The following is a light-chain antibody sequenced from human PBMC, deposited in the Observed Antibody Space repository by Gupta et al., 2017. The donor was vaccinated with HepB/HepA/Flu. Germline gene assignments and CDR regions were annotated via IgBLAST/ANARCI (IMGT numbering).Light chain of an antibody. CDR3: QQRSNWPLT. Sequence: EIELIYSPATLSSSTGERATLSCRASPSVSSYLAWYQQKRGQAPRLLIYDASNRATGIPARFSGSGSGTDFTLTISSLEPEDFAVYYCQQRSNWPLTFGGGTKVEIK. V-gene: IGKV3-11*01. CDR1: PSVSSY. J-gene: IGKJ4*01. CDR2: DAS.